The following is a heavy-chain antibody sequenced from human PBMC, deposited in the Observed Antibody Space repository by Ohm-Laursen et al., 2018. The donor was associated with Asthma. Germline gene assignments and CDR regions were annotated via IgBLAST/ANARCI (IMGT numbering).Heavy chain of an antibody. CDR2: ISTASSFI. V-gene: IGHV3-21*01. CDR1: GYTFSRYS. CDR3: ARAGEALPLDF. Sequence: SLRLSCTASGYTFSRYSIHWVRQIPGKGLEWVASISTASSFIYYADSVRGRFTTSRDNAKNSVSLQMNRLRAEDMAVYYCARAGEALPLDFWGRGTLVTVSS. J-gene: IGHJ4*02.